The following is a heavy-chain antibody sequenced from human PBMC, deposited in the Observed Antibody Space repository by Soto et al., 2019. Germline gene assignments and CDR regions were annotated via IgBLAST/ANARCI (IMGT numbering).Heavy chain of an antibody. Sequence: GGSLRLSCAASGFTFSTFWMHWVRQAPGKGLEWVASINQDGSAKYHVDSVKGRFTISRGNAKNSLYLQMSSLRVEDTALYSCARDQFHDSKGLFEYWGQGTLVTVSS. D-gene: IGHD3-22*01. CDR1: GFTFSTFW. J-gene: IGHJ4*02. V-gene: IGHV3-7*01. CDR3: ARDQFHDSKGLFEY. CDR2: INQDGSAK.